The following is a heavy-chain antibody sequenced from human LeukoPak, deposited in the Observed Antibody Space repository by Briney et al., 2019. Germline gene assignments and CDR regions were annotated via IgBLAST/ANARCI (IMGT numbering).Heavy chain of an antibody. V-gene: IGHV3-21*01. J-gene: IGHJ4*02. CDR3: ARAVDSSGWYSGY. Sequence: GGSLRLSCAASGFTFSSYSMNWVRQAPGKGLEWVSSISSSSSYIYYADSVKGRFTISRDNAKNSLYLQMNSLRAEDTAVYYCARAVDSSGWYSGYWGQGTLVTVSS. CDR1: GFTFSSYS. CDR2: ISSSSSYI. D-gene: IGHD6-19*01.